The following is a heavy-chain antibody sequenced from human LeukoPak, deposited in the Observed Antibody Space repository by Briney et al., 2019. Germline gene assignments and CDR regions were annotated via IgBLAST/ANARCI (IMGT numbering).Heavy chain of an antibody. CDR2: IIPIFGTA. D-gene: IGHD3-9*01. Sequence: SVKVSCKASGGTFSSYAISWVRQAPGQGLEWMGGIIPIFGTANYAQKFQGRVTITADESTSTAYMELSSLRSEDTAVYYCARGDYDILTGYPDYYYYMDVWGKGTTVTISS. CDR1: GGTFSSYA. V-gene: IGHV1-69*13. CDR3: ARGDYDILTGYPDYYYYMDV. J-gene: IGHJ6*03.